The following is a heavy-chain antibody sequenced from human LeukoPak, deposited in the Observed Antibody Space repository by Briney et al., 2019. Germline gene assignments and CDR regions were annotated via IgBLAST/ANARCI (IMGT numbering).Heavy chain of an antibody. J-gene: IGHJ4*02. Sequence: GGSLRLSCAASGFTFSSYWMGWVRQAPGKGLEWVANIKQDGSEKYYVDSVKGRFTISRDNAKNSLYLQMNSLRAEDTAVYYCARRKAYYDSSGYYCDYWGQGTLVTVSS. D-gene: IGHD3-22*01. CDR3: ARRKAYYDSSGYYCDY. CDR2: IKQDGSEK. V-gene: IGHV3-7*01. CDR1: GFTFSSYW.